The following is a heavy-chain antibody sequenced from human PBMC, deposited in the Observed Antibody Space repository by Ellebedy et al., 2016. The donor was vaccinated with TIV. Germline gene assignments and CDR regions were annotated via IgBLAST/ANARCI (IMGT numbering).Heavy chain of an antibody. V-gene: IGHV4-39*07. D-gene: IGHD3-10*01. CDR3: ARGYYDWGNSYHFDS. CDR1: DDSFGSSRLS. J-gene: IGHJ4*02. CDR2: LFHSGSP. Sequence: SETLSLTCTVSDDSFGSSRLSWGWIRQPPGKGLEWIAALFHSGSPNYNSSLKSRLATSRDTSKNQFSLRLSSVTAEDTAVYYCARGYYDWGNSYHFDSWGQGALVSVSS.